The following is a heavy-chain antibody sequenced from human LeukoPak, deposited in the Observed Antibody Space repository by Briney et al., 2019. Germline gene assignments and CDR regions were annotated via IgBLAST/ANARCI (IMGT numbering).Heavy chain of an antibody. D-gene: IGHD3-3*01. CDR2: VRYDETTK. V-gene: IGHV3-30*02. CDR1: GFTFSNYG. CDR3: ARHAPTGSGYYWHILDY. J-gene: IGHJ4*02. Sequence: GGSLRLCCAASGFTFSNYGMHWVRQAPGKGLEWVAFVRYDETTKFYADSVKGRFTISRDNSKTTLYLQMNSLRAEDTAIYYCARHAPTGSGYYWHILDYWGQGTLVTVSS.